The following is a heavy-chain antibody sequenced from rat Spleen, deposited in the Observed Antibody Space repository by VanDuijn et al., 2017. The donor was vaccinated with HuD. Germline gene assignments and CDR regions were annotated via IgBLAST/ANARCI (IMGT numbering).Heavy chain of an antibody. Sequence: QVQLKESGPGLVQPSQTLSLTCTVSGFSLTSNSVHWVRQPPGKGREWMGGIWGDGSTDYNSALKSRLSISRDTSKNQVFLKMNSLQSEDTTTYYCARGVTTRVSPFDYWGQGVMVTVSS. D-gene: IGHD1-4*01. CDR3: ARGVTTRVSPFDY. V-gene: IGHV2-1*01. J-gene: IGHJ2*01. CDR2: IWGDGST. CDR1: GFSLTSNS.